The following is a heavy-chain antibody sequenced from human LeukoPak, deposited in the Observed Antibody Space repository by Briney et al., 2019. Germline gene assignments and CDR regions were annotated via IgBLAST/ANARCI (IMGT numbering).Heavy chain of an antibody. D-gene: IGHD6-13*01. CDR1: GFTFDDYA. CDR2: ISWNSGSI. J-gene: IGHJ2*01. V-gene: IGHV3-9*01. Sequence: QPGRSLRLSCAASGFTFDDYAMHWVRQAPGKGLEWVSGISWNSGSIGYADSVKGRFTISRDNAKNSLYLQMNSLRAEDTAVYYCASHPYSSSWVTNWYFDLWGRGTLVTVSS. CDR3: ASHPYSSSWVTNWYFDL.